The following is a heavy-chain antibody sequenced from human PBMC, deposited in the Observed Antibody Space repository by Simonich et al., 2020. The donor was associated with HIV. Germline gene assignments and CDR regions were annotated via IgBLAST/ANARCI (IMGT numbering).Heavy chain of an antibody. Sequence: QVQLQQWGAGLLKPSEPLSLTCAVYGGSFSGYYWSWIRQPPGKGMEWIGEINHSGSNNYNPSLKRRVTISVDTSKNQFSLKLSSVTAADTAVYYCARGFYQRLYYFDYWGQGTLVTVSS. CDR1: GGSFSGYY. V-gene: IGHV4-34*01. D-gene: IGHD2-2*01. CDR2: INHSGSN. J-gene: IGHJ4*02. CDR3: ARGFYQRLYYFDY.